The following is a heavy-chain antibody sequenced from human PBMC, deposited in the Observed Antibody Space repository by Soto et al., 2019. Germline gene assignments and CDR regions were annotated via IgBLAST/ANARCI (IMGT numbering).Heavy chain of an antibody. J-gene: IGHJ3*01. CDR3: AGGGGVGVAGSAAFDL. D-gene: IGHD3-3*01. CDR2: INPATGAA. V-gene: IGHV1-2*02. CDR1: GYPVTAYY. Sequence: QLHLVQSGAVVKKPGASVTVSCSASGYPVTAYYMHWVRQAPGRLLEWRGGINPATGAAKYTQTFQGRLTMTRDTSTSTVFMELSGLTSEDTAVFYIAGGGGVGVAGSAAFDLWGQWTLVTVSS.